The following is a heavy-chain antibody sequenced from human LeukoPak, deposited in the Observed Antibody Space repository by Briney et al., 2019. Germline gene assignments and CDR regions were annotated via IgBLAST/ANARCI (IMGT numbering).Heavy chain of an antibody. J-gene: IGHJ3*02. CDR3: AKDMGSSSMNDAFDI. Sequence: GGSLRLSCEASGFILNFNRYWMHWVRQAPGKGLVWVSCIKSYADGSGTTYADSVKGRFTISRDDARNTVYLQINSLRAEDTAVYYCAKDMGSSSMNDAFDIWGQGTMVTVSS. CDR2: IKSYADGSGT. CDR1: GFILNFNRYW. V-gene: IGHV3-74*03. D-gene: IGHD6-13*01.